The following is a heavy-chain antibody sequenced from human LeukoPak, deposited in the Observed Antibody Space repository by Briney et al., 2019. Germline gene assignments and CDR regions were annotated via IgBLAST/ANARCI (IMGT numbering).Heavy chain of an antibody. CDR2: INAGNGNT. D-gene: IGHD6-13*01. CDR3: ARARIAAADAFDI. CDR1: GFTFTSYA. J-gene: IGHJ3*02. Sequence: GGSLRLSCAASGFTFTSYAMHWVRQAPGQRLEWMGWINAGNGNTKYSQEFQGRVTITRDTSASTAYMELSSLRSEDMAVYYCARARIAAADAFDIWGQGTMVTVSS. V-gene: IGHV1-3*03.